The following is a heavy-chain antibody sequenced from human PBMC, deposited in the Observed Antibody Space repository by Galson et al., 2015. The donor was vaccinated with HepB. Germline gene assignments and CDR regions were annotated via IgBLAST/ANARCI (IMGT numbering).Heavy chain of an antibody. J-gene: IGHJ6*02. Sequence: SVKVSCKASGYTFSSYGISWVRQAPGQGLEWMGWISAYNGNTNYAQKLQGRVTMTTDTFTSTAYMELRSLRSDDTAVYYCARDRPRFAIFGVVIPSSIYGMDVWGQGTTVTVSS. CDR2: ISAYNGNT. CDR3: ARDRPRFAIFGVVIPSSIYGMDV. D-gene: IGHD3-3*01. V-gene: IGHV1-18*04. CDR1: GYTFSSYG.